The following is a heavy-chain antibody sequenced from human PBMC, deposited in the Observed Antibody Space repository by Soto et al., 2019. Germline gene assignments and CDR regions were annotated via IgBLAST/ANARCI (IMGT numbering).Heavy chain of an antibody. CDR1: GGSISSSSYY. Sequence: SETLSLTCTVSGGSISSSSYYWGWIRQPPGKGLEWIGSIYYSGSTYYNPSLKSRVTISVDTPKNQFSLKLGSVTAADTAVYYCVRDDGDYFDYWGQGTLVTVSS. J-gene: IGHJ4*02. CDR2: IYYSGST. V-gene: IGHV4-39*02. CDR3: VRDDGDYFDY. D-gene: IGHD4-17*01.